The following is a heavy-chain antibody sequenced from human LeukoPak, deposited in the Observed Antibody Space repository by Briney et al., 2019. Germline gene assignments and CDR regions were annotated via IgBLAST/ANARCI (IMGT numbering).Heavy chain of an antibody. Sequence: SETLSLTCAVSGGSISSGGYSWSWIRQPPGKGLEWIGYIYHSGSTYYNPSLKSRVTISVDTSKNQFSLRLTSVTAADTAVYYCAKDQGRDGYNTWGQGTLVTVSS. V-gene: IGHV4-30-2*02. CDR3: AKDQGRDGYNT. D-gene: IGHD5-24*01. CDR2: IYHSGST. J-gene: IGHJ5*02. CDR1: GGSISSGGYS.